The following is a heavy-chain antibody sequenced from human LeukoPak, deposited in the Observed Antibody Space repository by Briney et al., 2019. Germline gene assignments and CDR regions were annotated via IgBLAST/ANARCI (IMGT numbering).Heavy chain of an antibody. D-gene: IGHD2-2*02. V-gene: IGHV1-69*05. Sequence: SVKVSCKASGGTFSSYAISWVRQAPGQGLEWMGGIIPIFGTANYAQKIQGRVTITTDESTSTAYMELSSLRSEDTAVYYCAKTAYTDYYYYMDVWGKGTTVTVSS. J-gene: IGHJ6*03. CDR1: GGTFSSYA. CDR2: IIPIFGTA. CDR3: AKTAYTDYYYYMDV.